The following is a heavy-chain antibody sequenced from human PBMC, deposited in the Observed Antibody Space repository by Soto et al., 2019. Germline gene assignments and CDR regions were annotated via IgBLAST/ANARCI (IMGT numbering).Heavy chain of an antibody. Sequence: QVQLVQSGAEVKKPGSSVKVSCKASGGTFSSYAISWVRQAPGQGLEWMGGIIPIFGTANYAQKFQGRVTITAHXSXSXXYMELSSLRSEDTAVYYCAGPPELTRIYYYYGMDVWGQGTTVTVSS. D-gene: IGHD1-7*01. CDR3: AGPPELTRIYYYYGMDV. J-gene: IGHJ6*02. CDR2: IIPIFGTA. V-gene: IGHV1-69*12. CDR1: GGTFSSYA.